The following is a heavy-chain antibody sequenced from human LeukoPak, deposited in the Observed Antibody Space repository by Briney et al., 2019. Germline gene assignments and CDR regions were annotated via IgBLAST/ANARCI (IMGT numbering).Heavy chain of an antibody. J-gene: IGHJ5*02. CDR1: GYTFSSFA. Sequence: ASVKVSCKASGYTFSSFAIHWVRQAPGQRLEWMGWINTGNGNTKYSQKFQGRFTITRDTSASTAYMELSSLRSEDTAVYYCARGSFHDYGDFNWFDPWGQGTLVTVSS. CDR3: ARGSFHDYGDFNWFDP. V-gene: IGHV1-3*04. CDR2: INTGNGNT. D-gene: IGHD4-17*01.